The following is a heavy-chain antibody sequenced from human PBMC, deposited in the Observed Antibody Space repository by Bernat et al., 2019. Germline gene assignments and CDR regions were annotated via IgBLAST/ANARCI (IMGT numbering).Heavy chain of an antibody. V-gene: IGHV3-30-3*01. CDR2: ISYDGSNK. CDR3: ARDREEGSSGGGGECDY. CDR1: GFTFSSYA. J-gene: IGHJ4*02. D-gene: IGHD6-19*01. Sequence: QVQLVESGGGVVQPGRSLRLSCAASGFTFSSYAMHWVRQAPGKGLEWVAVISYDGSNKYYADSVKGRFTISRDNSKNTLYLQMNSLRAEDTAVYYWARDREEGSSGGGGECDYWGQGTLVTVSS.